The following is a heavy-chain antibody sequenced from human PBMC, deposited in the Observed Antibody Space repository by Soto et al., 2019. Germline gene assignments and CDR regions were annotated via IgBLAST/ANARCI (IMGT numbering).Heavy chain of an antibody. CDR3: AGSYGDYVWANWFDP. CDR1: GGSISSYY. CDR2: IYYSGST. Sequence: QVQLQESGPGLVKPSETLSLTCTVSGGSISSYYWSWIRQPPGKGLEWIGYIYYSGSTNYNPSLKSRVTISVDTSKNQFSLKLSSVTAADTAVYYCAGSYGDYVWANWFDPWGQGTLVTVSS. D-gene: IGHD4-17*01. J-gene: IGHJ5*02. V-gene: IGHV4-59*01.